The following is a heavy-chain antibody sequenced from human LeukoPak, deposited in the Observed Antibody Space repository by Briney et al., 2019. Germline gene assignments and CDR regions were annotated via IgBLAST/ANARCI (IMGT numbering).Heavy chain of an antibody. CDR2: IYYSGST. CDR3: ARDRKVRCSSTSCEYTAEEFNWFDP. CDR1: GGSISSYY. D-gene: IGHD2-2*01. V-gene: IGHV4-59*01. J-gene: IGHJ5*02. Sequence: PSETLSLTCTVSGGSISSYYWSWIRQPPGKGLEWIGYIYYSGSTNYNPSLKSRVTISVDTSKNQFSLKLSSVTAADTAVYYCARDRKVRCSSTSCEYTAEEFNWFDPWGQGTLVTVSS.